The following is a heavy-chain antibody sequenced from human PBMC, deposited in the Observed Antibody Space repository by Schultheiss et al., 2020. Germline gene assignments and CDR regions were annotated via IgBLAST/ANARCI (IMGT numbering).Heavy chain of an antibody. CDR3: ARQTFRWIT. Sequence: GESLKISCKDHGNSFTSSWIGWVRQMPGKVLEWMGIIYPGDSDTRYSPSFQGQVTMSSDKSINTAYLQWSSLEASDTAMYYCARQTFRWITWGQGTLVTVSS. CDR1: GNSFTSSW. V-gene: IGHV5-51*01. D-gene: IGHD5-12*01. J-gene: IGHJ4*02. CDR2: IYPGDSDT.